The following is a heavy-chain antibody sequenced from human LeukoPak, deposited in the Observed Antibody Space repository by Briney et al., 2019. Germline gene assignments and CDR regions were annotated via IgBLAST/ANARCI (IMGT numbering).Heavy chain of an antibody. D-gene: IGHD1-1*01. CDR2: INPNSGGT. CDR3: ARDQNAARRGNWFDP. CDR1: GYTFTGYY. V-gene: IGHV1-2*02. J-gene: IGHJ5*02. Sequence: ASVKVSCKASGYTFTGYYMHWVRQAPGQGLEWMGWINPNSGGTNYAQKFQGRVTMTRDTSISTAYMELSRLRSDDTAVYYCARDQNAARRGNWFDPWGQGTLVTVSS.